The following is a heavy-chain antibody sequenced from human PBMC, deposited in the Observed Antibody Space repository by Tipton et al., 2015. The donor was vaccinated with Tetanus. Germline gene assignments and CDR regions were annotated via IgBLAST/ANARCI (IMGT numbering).Heavy chain of an antibody. Sequence: TLSLTCSVSGGSLSTYFWTWIRQPPGKGLEWVGYISYTGSTNYNPSLKSRLSISLNTYHNQISLKLTSPAATDTAVYYCARLTTPFNTFDLWGQGRLVTVSS. CDR1: GGSLSTYF. CDR2: ISYTGST. D-gene: IGHD1-1*01. V-gene: IGHV4-59*01. J-gene: IGHJ3*01. CDR3: ARLTTPFNTFDL.